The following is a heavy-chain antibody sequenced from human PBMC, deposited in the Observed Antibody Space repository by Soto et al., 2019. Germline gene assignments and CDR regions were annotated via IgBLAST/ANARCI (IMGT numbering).Heavy chain of an antibody. CDR3: ARTSMQSRGYSYGHGGMDV. CDR1: GYSFTSYW. CDR2: IDPSDSYT. Sequence: EVQLVQSGAEVKKPGESLRISCKGSGYSFTSYWISWVRQMPGKGLEWMGRIDPSDSYTNYSPSFQGHVTISADKSISTAYLQWSSLKVSDTAMYYCARTSMQSRGYSYGHGGMDVWGQGTTVTVSS. J-gene: IGHJ6*02. V-gene: IGHV5-10-1*01. D-gene: IGHD5-18*01.